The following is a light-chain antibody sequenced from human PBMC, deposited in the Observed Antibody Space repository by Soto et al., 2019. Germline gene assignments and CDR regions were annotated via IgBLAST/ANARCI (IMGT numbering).Light chain of an antibody. Sequence: EIVLTQSPGTLSLSPGERATLSCRTRQTVISRHLAWYQQRPGQGPRLLIYGASSRATGIPERFSGSGSGTDFTLTISRLEPEDFAVYFCQQYHISRTFGQGTKVDIK. CDR2: GAS. CDR3: QQYHISRT. V-gene: IGKV3-20*01. CDR1: QTVISRH. J-gene: IGKJ1*01.